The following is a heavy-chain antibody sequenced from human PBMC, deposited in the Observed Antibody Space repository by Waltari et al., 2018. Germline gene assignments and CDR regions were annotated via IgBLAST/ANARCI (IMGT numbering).Heavy chain of an antibody. D-gene: IGHD3-22*01. Sequence: QLQLQESGPGLVKPSETLSLTCSVSGGPVSSRIYYWAWIRQPPGKGLEWIGSMYYRGNTYDNPSLRSRGTISVDTSKNQFSLNLNSVTATDTAVYYCASLLDRSLYDFEGVTDYWGHGTLVTVSS. J-gene: IGHJ4*01. V-gene: IGHV4-39*01. CDR3: ASLLDRSLYDFEGVTDY. CDR2: MYYRGNT. CDR1: GGPVSSRIYY.